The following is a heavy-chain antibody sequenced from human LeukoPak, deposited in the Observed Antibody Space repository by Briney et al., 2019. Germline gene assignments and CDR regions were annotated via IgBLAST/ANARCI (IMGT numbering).Heavy chain of an antibody. CDR1: GFTFSSYA. Sequence: GGSLRLSCAASGFTFSSYAMHWVRQAPGKGLEWVAVISYDGSNKYYADSVKGRFTISRDNSKNTLYLQMNSLRAEDTAVYYCARGGHYSNPGVGFDYRGQGTLVSVSS. CDR2: ISYDGSNK. J-gene: IGHJ4*02. CDR3: ARGGHYSNPGVGFDY. D-gene: IGHD4-11*01. V-gene: IGHV3-30-3*01.